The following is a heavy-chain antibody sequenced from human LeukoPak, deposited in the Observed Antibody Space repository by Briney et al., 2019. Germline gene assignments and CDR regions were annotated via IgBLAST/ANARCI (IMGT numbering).Heavy chain of an antibody. D-gene: IGHD3-10*01. CDR3: ARDSLWFGELDY. J-gene: IGHJ4*02. CDR1: GFTFSSYS. V-gene: IGHV3-21*01. CDR2: ISSSSSYI. Sequence: GGSLRLSCAASGFTFSSYSMNWVRQAPGKGLEWVSSISSSSSYIYYADSVKGRFTISRDNAKNSLYLQMNSLRAEDTAVYYCARDSLWFGELDYWGQGTLVTVSS.